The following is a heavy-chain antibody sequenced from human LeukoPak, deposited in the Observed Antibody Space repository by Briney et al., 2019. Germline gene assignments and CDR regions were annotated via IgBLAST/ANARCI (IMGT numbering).Heavy chain of an antibody. J-gene: IGHJ6*03. CDR1: GGSISSSSYS. CDR2: IYYSGST. Sequence: SETLSLTCTVSGGSISSSSYSWGWIRQPPGKGLEWIGSIYYSGSTYYNPSLKSRVTISVDTSKNQFSLKLSSVTAADTAVYYCARDPPRLGYYYMDVWGKGTTVTVSS. V-gene: IGHV4-39*02. D-gene: IGHD7-27*01. CDR3: ARDPPRLGYYYMDV.